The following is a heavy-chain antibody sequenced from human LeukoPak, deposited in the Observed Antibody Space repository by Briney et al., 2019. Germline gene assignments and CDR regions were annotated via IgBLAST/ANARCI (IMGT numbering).Heavy chain of an antibody. V-gene: IGHV3-74*01. J-gene: IGHJ4*02. CDR2: IKNDGSGI. CDR1: GFNFINTW. CDR3: ARERGVSYPFDY. Sequence: GGSLRLSCAASGFNFINTWMHWVRQAPGKGLVWVARIKNDGSGIIYADSVKGRFTISRDNARNTLYLQMNSLRAEDTAVYYCARERGVSYPFDYWGQGTLVTVSS. D-gene: IGHD1-26*01.